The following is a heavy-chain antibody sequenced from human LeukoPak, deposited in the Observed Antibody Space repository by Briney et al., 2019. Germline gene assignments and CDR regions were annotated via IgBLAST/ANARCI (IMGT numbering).Heavy chain of an antibody. V-gene: IGHV3-74*01. Sequence: GGSLRLSCAASGFTFSSYWMHWVRQAPGKGLVWVSRINSDGSSTSYADSVKGRFTISGDNAKNTLYLQMNSLRAEDTAVYYRARDLYIYDGDCGREFDYWGQGTLVTVSS. CDR3: ARDLYIYDGDCGREFDY. CDR2: INSDGSST. CDR1: GFTFSSYW. J-gene: IGHJ4*02. D-gene: IGHD2-21*02.